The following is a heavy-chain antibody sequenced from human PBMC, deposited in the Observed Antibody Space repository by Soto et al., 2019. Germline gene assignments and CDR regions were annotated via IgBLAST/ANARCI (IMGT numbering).Heavy chain of an antibody. J-gene: IGHJ6*02. CDR1: GGSINSGDYY. CDR2: IFHSGST. V-gene: IGHV4-30-4*01. Sequence: SETLSLTCTVSGGSINSGDYYWTWVRQPPRKGLEWIGNIFHSGSTYYTPSLQSRVTISLDMSKNHFSLKLSSVTPAATAVYYCARDRYYGSGTYYNFYSGMDVWGQGTTVTVSS. D-gene: IGHD3-10*01. CDR3: ARDRYYGSGTYYNFYSGMDV.